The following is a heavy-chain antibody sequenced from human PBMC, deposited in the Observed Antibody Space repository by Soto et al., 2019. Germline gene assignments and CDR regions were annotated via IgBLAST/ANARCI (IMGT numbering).Heavy chain of an antibody. CDR2: ISGSGGRT. CDR1: GFSFSSCA. D-gene: IGHD4-17*01. Sequence: EVPLLESGGGLVQPGGSLRLSCAASGFSFSSCAMSWVRQAPGKGLEWVSSISGSGGRTYYADSVKGRFTISRDNSSNKLYLQMNSVRAGDTAIYYWARDPDGDDVKNWFEPWGQGALVTVSS. V-gene: IGHV3-23*01. J-gene: IGHJ5*02. CDR3: ARDPDGDDVKNWFEP.